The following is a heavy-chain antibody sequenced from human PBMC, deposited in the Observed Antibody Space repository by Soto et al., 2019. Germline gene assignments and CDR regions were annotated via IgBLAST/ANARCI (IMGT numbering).Heavy chain of an antibody. V-gene: IGHV3-33*01. Sequence: QVQPVESGGGVVQPGRSLRLSCTASGFTISDYGMHWVRQAPGKGLEWVAVIWHDGGEKYYADSVTGRFTISRDNSKNTVHLQIDSLGTEDTALYFCARDPGRDSPIDYWGQGPLVTVSS. CDR2: IWHDGGEK. CDR3: ARDPGRDSPIDY. J-gene: IGHJ4*02. CDR1: GFTISDYG. D-gene: IGHD3-22*01.